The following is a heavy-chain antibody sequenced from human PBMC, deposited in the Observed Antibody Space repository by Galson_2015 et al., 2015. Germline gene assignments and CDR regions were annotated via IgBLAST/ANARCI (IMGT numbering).Heavy chain of an antibody. CDR3: ARSADTYQWFDA. D-gene: IGHD2-21*01. J-gene: IGHJ5*01. V-gene: IGHV4-59*01. CDR2: MYNGGST. CDR1: GDSIATNY. Sequence: LSLTCSVSGDSIATNYWSWIRQVPGRGLEWIGYMYNGGSTDYNPSLESRVTISADTSKNQFSLKLRYATTADTAIYYCARSADTYQWFDARCPGVLVTDS.